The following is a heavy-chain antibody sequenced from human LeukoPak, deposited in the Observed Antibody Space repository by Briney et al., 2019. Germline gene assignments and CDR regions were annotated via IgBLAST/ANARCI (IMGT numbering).Heavy chain of an antibody. D-gene: IGHD4-11*01. J-gene: IGHJ5*01. CDR2: IYNGGIT. CDR3: ARSVPSLDYLFDS. V-gene: IGHV4-59*08. CDR1: GVSISGYY. Sequence: SETLSLTCTVSGVSISGYYWTWIRQLPGKGLEWIGYIYNGGITNYNPSLKSRVTVSVDTSKNQFSLRLTSVTAADTAVYYCARSVPSLDYLFDSWGHGTLVTVSS.